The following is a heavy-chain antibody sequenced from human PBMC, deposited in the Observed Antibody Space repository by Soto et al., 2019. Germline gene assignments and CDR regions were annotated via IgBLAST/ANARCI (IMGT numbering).Heavy chain of an antibody. D-gene: IGHD5-18*01. CDR2: IYPGDFDT. J-gene: IGHJ4*02. V-gene: IGHV5-51*01. CDR1: GCNFYIYW. CDR3: ARLLGYSYGYQEFFDS. Sequence: GESLRVSCTGSGCNFYIYWIGWVRKMPGKGLEWMGIIYPGDFDTRYSQSFQGHLTMSVDKSINTAYLQWSSLETSDTAMYYCARLLGYSYGYQEFFDSWGQGTPVTVSS.